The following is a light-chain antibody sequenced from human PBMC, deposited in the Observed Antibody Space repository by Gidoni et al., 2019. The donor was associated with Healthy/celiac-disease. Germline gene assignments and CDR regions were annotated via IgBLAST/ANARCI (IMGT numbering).Light chain of an antibody. Sequence: EIVLTQSPATLSLSPGERATLSCRASQSVSSYLAWYQQKPGQAPRLLIYDASNRVTGIPARFSGSGSGTDFTLTIISLEPEDFSVYYCQQRSNWPPITFGQGTRLEIK. CDR2: DAS. V-gene: IGKV3-11*01. J-gene: IGKJ5*01. CDR1: QSVSSY. CDR3: QQRSNWPPIT.